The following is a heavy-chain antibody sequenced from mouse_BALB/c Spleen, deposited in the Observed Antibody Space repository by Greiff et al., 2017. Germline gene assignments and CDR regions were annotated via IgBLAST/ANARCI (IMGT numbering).Heavy chain of an antibody. Sequence: EVQRVESGGDLVKPGGSLKLSCAASGFTFSSYGMSWVRQTPDKRLEWVATISSGGSYTYYPDSVKGRFTISRDNAKNTLYLQMSSLKSEDTDMYYCARPAQDYGSSYFAYWGQGTLVTVSA. CDR3: ARPAQDYGSSYFAY. J-gene: IGHJ3*01. CDR2: ISSGGSYT. D-gene: IGHD1-1*01. V-gene: IGHV5-6*01. CDR1: GFTFSSYG.